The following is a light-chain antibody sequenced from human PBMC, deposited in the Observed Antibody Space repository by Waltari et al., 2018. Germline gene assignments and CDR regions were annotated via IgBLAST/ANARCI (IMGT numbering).Light chain of an antibody. Sequence: DVVMTQSPLSLSVTLGQPASISCRSRQSLVFGHGNIYLNWFPQRPGQSPRRLIYKAANRDSGVPDRFSGSGSGTDFTLRISRVEAEDVGVYYCMQGTHWPMYTFGQGTKLEIK. CDR2: KAA. V-gene: IGKV2-30*01. CDR3: MQGTHWPMYT. J-gene: IGKJ2*01. CDR1: QSLVFGHGNIY.